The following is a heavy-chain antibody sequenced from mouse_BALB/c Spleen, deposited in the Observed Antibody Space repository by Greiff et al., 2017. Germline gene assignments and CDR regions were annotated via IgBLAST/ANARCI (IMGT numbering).Heavy chain of an antibody. J-gene: IGHJ3*01. V-gene: IGHV5-12-1*01. Sequence: EVQRVESGGGLVKPGGSLKLSCAASGFAFSSYDMSWVRQTPEKRLEWVAYISSGGGSTYYPDTVKGRFTISRDNAKNTLYLQMSSLKSEDTAMYYCARDDYDEGFAYWGQGTLVTVSA. CDR3: ARDDYDEGFAY. CDR1: GFAFSSYD. CDR2: ISSGGGST. D-gene: IGHD2-4*01.